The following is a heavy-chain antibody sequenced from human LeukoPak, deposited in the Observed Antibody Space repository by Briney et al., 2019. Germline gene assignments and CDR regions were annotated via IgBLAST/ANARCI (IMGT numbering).Heavy chain of an antibody. Sequence: GGSLRLSCTASGFTFSSYAMDWVRQAPGKGLEWVALIWYDGSNRYYADSVKGRFTISRDNSKNTLYLQMNSLRAEDTAVYYCASRHSSSYYFDYWGQGTLVTVSS. V-gene: IGHV3-33*01. D-gene: IGHD6-6*01. CDR3: ASRHSSSYYFDY. CDR1: GFTFSSYA. J-gene: IGHJ4*02. CDR2: IWYDGSNR.